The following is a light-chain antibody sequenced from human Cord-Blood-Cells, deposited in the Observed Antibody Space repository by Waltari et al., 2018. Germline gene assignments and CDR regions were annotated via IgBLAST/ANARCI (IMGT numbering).Light chain of an antibody. CDR1: QSISSY. CDR3: QQSYSTPPT. V-gene: IGKV1-39*01. CDR2: AAS. Sequence: DIQMTQSPSSLSASVGDRVTITCRASQSISSYLNWYQQKPGKAPKLLIYAASSLQSGVPSMFSGSRSGTDFTLTISSLQPEDFATYYCQQSYSTPPTFGQGTRLEIK. J-gene: IGKJ5*01.